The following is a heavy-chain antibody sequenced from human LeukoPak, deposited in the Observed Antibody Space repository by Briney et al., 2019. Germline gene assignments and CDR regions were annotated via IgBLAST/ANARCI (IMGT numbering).Heavy chain of an antibody. CDR3: AKGAYYYDSSGYYARFDY. Sequence: GGSLTLSCAAYGLTFDDYAMHWVRPAAGKGLEWVSGISWNSGSIGYAGSVKGRFTISRDNAKNSLYLQMNSLRAEDTALYYCAKGAYYYDSSGYYARFDYWGQGTLVTVSS. J-gene: IGHJ4*02. CDR1: GLTFDDYA. CDR2: ISWNSGSI. D-gene: IGHD3-22*01. V-gene: IGHV3-9*01.